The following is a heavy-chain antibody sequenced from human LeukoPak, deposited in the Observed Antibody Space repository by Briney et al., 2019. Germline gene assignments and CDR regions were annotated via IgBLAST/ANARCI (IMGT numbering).Heavy chain of an antibody. J-gene: IGHJ6*02. Sequence: GGSLRLSCAASGFTFSSYGMHWVRQAPGKGLEWVAVIWYDGSNKYYADSVKGRFTISRDNSKNTLYLQMNSLRAEDTAVYYCALLYDFSHYYGMDVWGQGTTVTVSS. CDR2: IWYDGSNK. D-gene: IGHD3-3*01. V-gene: IGHV3-33*01. CDR3: ALLYDFSHYYGMDV. CDR1: GFTFSSYG.